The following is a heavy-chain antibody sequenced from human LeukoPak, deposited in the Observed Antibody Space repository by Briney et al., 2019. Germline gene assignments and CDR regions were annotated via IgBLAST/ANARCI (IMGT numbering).Heavy chain of an antibody. CDR1: GYTFTSYG. J-gene: IGHJ6*03. D-gene: IGHD6-6*01. V-gene: IGHV1-18*01. CDR3: ARVIIAAPPLGYYYMDV. CDR2: ISAYSGNT. Sequence: GASVKVSCKASGYTFTSYGISWVRQAPGQGLEWMGWISAYSGNTNYAQKLQGRVTMTTDTSTSTAYMELRSLRSDDTAVYYCARVIIAAPPLGYYYMDVWGKGTTVTVSS.